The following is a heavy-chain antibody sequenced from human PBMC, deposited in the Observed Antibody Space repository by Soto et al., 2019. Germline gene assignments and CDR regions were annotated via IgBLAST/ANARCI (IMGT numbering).Heavy chain of an antibody. V-gene: IGHV1-69*06. J-gene: IGHJ6*02. Sequence: ASVKVSCKASGGTFSSYAISWVRQAPGQGLEWMGGIIPIFGTANYAQKFQGRVTITADKSTSTAYMELSSLRSEDTAVYYCARGDWNYGLQNYYYGMDVWGQGTTVTVSS. D-gene: IGHD1-7*01. CDR2: IIPIFGTA. CDR1: GGTFSSYA. CDR3: ARGDWNYGLQNYYYGMDV.